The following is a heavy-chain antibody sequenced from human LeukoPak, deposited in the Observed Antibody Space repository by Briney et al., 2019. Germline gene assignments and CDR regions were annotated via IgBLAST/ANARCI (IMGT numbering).Heavy chain of an antibody. Sequence: GASVTVSCKASGGTFSSYANSWVRQAPGQGLEWMGVIIPNLGTADYAQKFQGRVTITADESTSTAYMELSSLRSEDTTVYYCARDEPPRHWGQGNLVPVSS. J-gene: IGHJ1*01. CDR3: ARDEPPRH. CDR2: IIPNLGTA. CDR1: GGTFSSYA. V-gene: IGHV1-69*13.